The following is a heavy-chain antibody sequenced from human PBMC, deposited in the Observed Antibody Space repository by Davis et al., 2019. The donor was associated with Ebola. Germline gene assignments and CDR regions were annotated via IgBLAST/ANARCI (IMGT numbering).Heavy chain of an antibody. J-gene: IGHJ6*02. CDR3: ARVLCSGGSCYDYYGMDV. V-gene: IGHV3-11*01. CDR2: ISSSGSTI. D-gene: IGHD2-15*01. Sequence: GESLKISCAASGFTFSDYCMSWIRQAPGKGLEWVSYISSSGSTIYYADSVKGRFTISRDNAKNSLYLQMNSLRAEDTAVYYCARVLCSGGSCYDYYGMDVWGQGTTVTVSS. CDR1: GFTFSDYC.